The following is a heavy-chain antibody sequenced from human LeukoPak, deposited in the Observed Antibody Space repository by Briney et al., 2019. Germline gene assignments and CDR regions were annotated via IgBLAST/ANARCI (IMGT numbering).Heavy chain of an antibody. CDR3: ARASVPFTTYFDY. CDR2: IYYSGST. CDR1: GGSISSYY. V-gene: IGHV4-59*01. Sequence: SETLSLTCTVSGGSISSYYWSWIRQPPGKGLEWIGYIYYSGSTNYNPSLKSRVTISVDTSKNQFSLKLSSVTAADTAVYYCARASVPFTTYFDYWGQGTLVTVSS. J-gene: IGHJ4*02. D-gene: IGHD2/OR15-2a*01.